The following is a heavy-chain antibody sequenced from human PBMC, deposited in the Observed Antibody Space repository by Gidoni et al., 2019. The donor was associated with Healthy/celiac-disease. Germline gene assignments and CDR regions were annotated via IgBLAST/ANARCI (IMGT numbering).Heavy chain of an antibody. D-gene: IGHD4-17*01. V-gene: IGHV4-38-2*02. CDR1: GYSISSGYY. Sequence: QVQLQESGPGLVKPSATLSLTCAVSGYSISSGYYWGWIRQPPGKGLEWIGSIYHSGSTYYNPSLKSRVTISVDTSKNQFSLKLSSVTAADTAVYYCARERGIDYGGNEPADYWGQGTLVTVSS. CDR2: IYHSGST. CDR3: ARERGIDYGGNEPADY. J-gene: IGHJ4*02.